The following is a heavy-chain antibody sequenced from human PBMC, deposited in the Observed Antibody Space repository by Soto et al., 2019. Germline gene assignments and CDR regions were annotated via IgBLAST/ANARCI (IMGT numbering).Heavy chain of an antibody. J-gene: IGHJ4*02. Sequence: GGSLRLSRAASGFTFSSYAMSWVRQAPGKGLEWVSAISGSGGSTYHADSVKGRFTISRDNSKNTLYLQMNSLRAEDTAVYYCAKGRRGTGTTSDYWGQGTLVTVSS. CDR1: GFTFSSYA. CDR2: ISGSGGST. D-gene: IGHD1-1*01. V-gene: IGHV3-23*01. CDR3: AKGRRGTGTTSDY.